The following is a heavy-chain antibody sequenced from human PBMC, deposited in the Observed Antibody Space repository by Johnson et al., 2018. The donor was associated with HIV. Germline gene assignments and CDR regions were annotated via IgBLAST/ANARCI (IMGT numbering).Heavy chain of an antibody. Sequence: HVQLVESGGGVVQPGRSLRLSCVASGFTLSTYGMHWVRQAPGKGLEWVAVMSYDGSNKYYADSVKGRFTISRDNSKNTLYLQMNSLRAEDTAVYYCARDFESAAGIWGQGTMVTVSS. J-gene: IGHJ3*02. CDR2: MSYDGSNK. V-gene: IGHV3-30*03. CDR3: ARDFESAAGI. CDR1: GFTLSTYG. D-gene: IGHD6-13*01.